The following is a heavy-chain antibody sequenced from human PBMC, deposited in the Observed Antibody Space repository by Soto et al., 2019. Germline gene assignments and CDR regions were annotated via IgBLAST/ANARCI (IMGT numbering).Heavy chain of an antibody. CDR3: ARVSGIYYYGMDV. V-gene: IGHV4-34*01. Sequence: QVQLQQWGAGLLKPSETLSLTCAVYGGSFSGYYWNWIRQPPGKGLEWIGEINHSGSTNYNPSLKSRVTISVDPSTNQFSLMLGSVTAADTAVYYCARVSGIYYYGMDVWGQGTTVTVSS. D-gene: IGHD3-10*01. CDR1: GGSFSGYY. J-gene: IGHJ6*02. CDR2: INHSGST.